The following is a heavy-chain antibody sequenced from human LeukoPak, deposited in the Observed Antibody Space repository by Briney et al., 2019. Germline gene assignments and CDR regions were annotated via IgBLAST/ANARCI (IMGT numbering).Heavy chain of an antibody. V-gene: IGHV3-30-3*01. CDR3: ARSSIAVAGTGVEDY. CDR2: ISYDGSNK. CDR1: GFTFSSYA. J-gene: IGHJ4*02. D-gene: IGHD6-19*01. Sequence: PGRSLRLSCAASGFTFSSYAMHWVRQAPGKGLEWVAVISYDGSNKYYADSVKGRFTISRDNSKNTLYLQMNSLRAGDTAVYYCARSSIAVAGTGVEDYWGQGTLVTVSS.